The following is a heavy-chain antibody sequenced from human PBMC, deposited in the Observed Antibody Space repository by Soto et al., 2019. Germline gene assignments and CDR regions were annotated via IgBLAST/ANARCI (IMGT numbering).Heavy chain of an antibody. D-gene: IGHD3-10*01. V-gene: IGHV4-31*03. CDR3: ERFSFGELLSVFDY. CDR2: IYYSGST. J-gene: IGHJ4*02. CDR1: GGSISSGGYY. Sequence: SETLSLTCTVSGGSISSGGYYWSWIRQHPGKGLEWIGYIYYSGSTYYNPSLKSRVTISVDTSKNQFSLKLSSVTAADTAVYYCERFSFGELLSVFDYWGQGTLVTVSS.